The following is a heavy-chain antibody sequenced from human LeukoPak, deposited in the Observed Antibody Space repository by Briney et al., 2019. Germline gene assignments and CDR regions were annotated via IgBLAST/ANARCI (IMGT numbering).Heavy chain of an antibody. CDR2: INPNSGGT. J-gene: IGHJ4*02. V-gene: IGHV1-2*02. CDR1: GYTFTGYY. Sequence: GASVKVSCKASGYTFTGYYMHWVRQAPAQGLEWMGWINPNSGGTNYAQKFQGRVTMTRDTSMSTAYMELSRLRSDDTAVYYCASSPPTYLWGEIDFWGQGTLVTVSS. D-gene: IGHD3-16*01. CDR3: ASSPPTYLWGEIDF.